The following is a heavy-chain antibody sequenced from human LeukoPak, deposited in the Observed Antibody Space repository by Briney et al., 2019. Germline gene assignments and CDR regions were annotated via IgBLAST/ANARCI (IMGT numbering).Heavy chain of an antibody. J-gene: IGHJ4*02. CDR3: ARLRRVGATPFDY. CDR2: IYHSGST. D-gene: IGHD1-26*01. CDR1: GYSISSNYY. V-gene: IGHV4-38-2*02. Sequence: SETLSLTCTGSGYSISSNYYWGWIRQPPGKGLEWIGSIYHSGSTYYNPSLKSRVTISVDTSKNQFSLKLSSVTAADTAVYYCARLRRVGATPFDYWGQGTLVIVSS.